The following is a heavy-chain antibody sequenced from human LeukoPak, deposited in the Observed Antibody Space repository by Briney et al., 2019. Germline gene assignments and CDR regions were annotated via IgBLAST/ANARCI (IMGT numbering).Heavy chain of an antibody. D-gene: IGHD6-6*01. V-gene: IGHV3-23*01. J-gene: IGHJ4*02. CDR1: GFTFSSYT. CDR2: ISGSGATT. Sequence: GGSLRLSCAASGFTFSSYTMSWVRQAPGKGLEWVSAISGSGATTLYSDSVKGRFTISRDNSKKTVYLQMNSLRAEDTAVYYCARGSRPIDYWGQGIPATVSS. CDR3: ARGSRPIDY.